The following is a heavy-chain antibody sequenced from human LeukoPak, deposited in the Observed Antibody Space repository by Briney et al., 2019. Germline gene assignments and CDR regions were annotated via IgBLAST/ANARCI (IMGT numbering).Heavy chain of an antibody. Sequence: ASVKVSCKASGYTFTTYNINWVRQAPGQGLEWMGWISGYNGNTNYAQKLQGRVTMTTDTSTSTAYMELRSLKSEDTAVYYCARARGYSYGTYYFDYWGQGTLVTVSS. V-gene: IGHV1-18*01. CDR2: ISGYNGNT. D-gene: IGHD5-18*01. CDR3: ARARGYSYGTYYFDY. J-gene: IGHJ4*02. CDR1: GYTFTTYN.